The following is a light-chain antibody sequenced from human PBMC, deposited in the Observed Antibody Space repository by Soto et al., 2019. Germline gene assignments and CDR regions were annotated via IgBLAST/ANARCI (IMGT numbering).Light chain of an antibody. V-gene: IGLV2-8*01. CDR3: SSYGGYNNVL. CDR1: NSDVGAYDS. CDR2: EVN. J-gene: IGLJ3*02. Sequence: QSALTQPPSASGSPGQPVAISCTGTNSDVGAYDSVSWYQHHPGKAPKLLIYEVNKRPSGVPDRFSASKFGNTASLTVSGLQAADEADYYCSSYGGYNNVLFGGGTKLTVL.